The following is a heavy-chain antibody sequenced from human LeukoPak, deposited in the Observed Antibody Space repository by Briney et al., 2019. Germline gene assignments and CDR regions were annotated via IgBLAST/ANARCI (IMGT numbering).Heavy chain of an antibody. D-gene: IGHD3-16*02. CDR2: IRIGGGGT. CDR3: AKDYDYVWGSYRPEYFQH. CDR1: GFDLTTYA. J-gene: IGHJ1*01. V-gene: IGHV3-23*01. Sequence: QTGGSLRLSCAASGFDLTTYAMTWVRQAPAKGLEWVSSIRIGGGGTYYADSVKGRFTISRDNSKNTLYLQMNSLRAEDTAVYYCAKDYDYVWGSYRPEYFQHWGQGTLVTVSS.